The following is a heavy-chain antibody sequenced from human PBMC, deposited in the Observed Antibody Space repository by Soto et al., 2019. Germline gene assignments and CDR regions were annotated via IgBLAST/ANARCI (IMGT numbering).Heavy chain of an antibody. CDR2: IDRDGSRT. V-gene: IGHV3-74*01. D-gene: IGHD3-22*01. CDR3: ARAAYYDSSGSYPGYFDY. CDR1: GFTFSRYW. J-gene: IGHJ4*02. Sequence: PGGSLRLSCAASGFTFSRYWIHWVRQAPGKGLVWVSRIDRDGSRTTYADSVRGRFTISRDNAKNTLFLQMNSLTAEDTAVYYCARAAYYDSSGSYPGYFDYWGQGTLVTVSS.